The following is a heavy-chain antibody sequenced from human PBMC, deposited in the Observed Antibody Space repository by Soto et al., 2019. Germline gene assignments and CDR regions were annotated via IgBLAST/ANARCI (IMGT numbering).Heavy chain of an antibody. CDR2: IYPGDSDT. V-gene: IGHV5-51*01. Sequence: LGGSLKISRNGSGYSFPSYWIGWVRQMPGKGLEWMGIIYPGDSDTRYSPSFQGQVTISADKSISTAYLQLSSLKASHTAMYYCARHAPRIRFLEWLSRYYGMDAWGQGTTVTVSS. CDR1: GYSFPSYW. D-gene: IGHD3-3*01. CDR3: ARHAPRIRFLEWLSRYYGMDA. J-gene: IGHJ6*02.